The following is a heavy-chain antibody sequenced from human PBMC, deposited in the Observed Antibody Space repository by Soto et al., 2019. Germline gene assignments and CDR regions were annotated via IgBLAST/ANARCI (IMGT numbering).Heavy chain of an antibody. CDR3: ARGNASYDFWRPFYYYYGMDV. CDR1: GGSISSYY. J-gene: IGHJ6*02. V-gene: IGHV4-59*01. D-gene: IGHD3-3*01. Sequence: TLSLTCTVSGGSISSYYWSWIRQPPGKGLEWIGYIYYSGSTNYNPSLKSRVTISVDTSKNQFSLKLSSVTAADTAVYYCARGNASYDFWRPFYYYYGMDVWGQGTTVTVSS. CDR2: IYYSGST.